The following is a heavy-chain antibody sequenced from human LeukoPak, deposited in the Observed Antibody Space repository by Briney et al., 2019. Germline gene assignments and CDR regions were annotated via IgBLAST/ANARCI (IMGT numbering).Heavy chain of an antibody. CDR3: AKGYNWISAYPGASHY. Sequence: GGSLRLSCVASGFTLSDYSISWVRQAPGKGLEWVSCTSGSGSNTYYADSVKGRYSISRDNSKDTLYLQINSLRAEDSAVYYCAKGYNWISAYPGASHYWGQGTLVTVSS. J-gene: IGHJ4*02. V-gene: IGHV3-23*01. CDR2: TSGSGSNT. CDR1: GFTLSDYS. D-gene: IGHD1-20*01.